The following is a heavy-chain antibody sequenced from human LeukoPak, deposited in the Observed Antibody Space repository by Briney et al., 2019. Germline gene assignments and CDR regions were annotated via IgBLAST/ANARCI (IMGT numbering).Heavy chain of an antibody. D-gene: IGHD2-2*01. CDR3: AKGRYCSSTSCPKEAYYMDV. Sequence: GGSLRLSCAASGFTFSSYGMHWVRQAPGKGLEWVAFIRYDGSNKYYADSVKGRFTISRDNSKNTLYLQMNSLRAEDTAVYYCAKGRYCSSTSCPKEAYYMDVWGKGTTVAVSS. J-gene: IGHJ6*03. V-gene: IGHV3-30*02. CDR1: GFTFSSYG. CDR2: IRYDGSNK.